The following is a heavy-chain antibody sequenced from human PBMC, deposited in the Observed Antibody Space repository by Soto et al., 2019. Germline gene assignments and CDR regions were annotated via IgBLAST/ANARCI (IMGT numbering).Heavy chain of an antibody. V-gene: IGHV1-69*13. J-gene: IGHJ5*02. D-gene: IGHD6-13*01. Sequence: VASVKVSCKASGGTFSNYAITWVRQAPGQGLEWMGGIIPFLGTTNYAQKFQGRVTNTADDSMGTPYLGLNSLRSDDSAVYYCARSMTAAGYNWFDPWGQGTLVTVSS. CDR2: IIPFLGTT. CDR1: GGTFSNYA. CDR3: ARSMTAAGYNWFDP.